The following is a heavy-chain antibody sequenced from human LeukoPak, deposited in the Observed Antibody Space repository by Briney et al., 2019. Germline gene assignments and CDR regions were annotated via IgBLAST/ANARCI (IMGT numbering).Heavy chain of an antibody. CDR1: GFTFSNYA. D-gene: IGHD1-1*01. J-gene: IGHJ4*02. CDR2: ITNSGYNA. Sequence: PGGSLRLSCAASGFTFSNYAMSWVRQAPGKGLEWVSGITNSGYNAYYVDSVKGRFTISRDNSKNTLYLQMNSLRAEDTAVFYCANGAGIWGYFHSWGQGTLVTVPT. CDR3: ANGAGIWGYFHS. V-gene: IGHV3-23*01.